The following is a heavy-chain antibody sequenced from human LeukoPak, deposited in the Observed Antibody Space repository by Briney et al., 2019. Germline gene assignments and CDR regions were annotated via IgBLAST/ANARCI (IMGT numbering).Heavy chain of an antibody. CDR2: ISYDGSNK. CDR1: GFTFSSYA. D-gene: IGHD2-2*02. Sequence: PGGSLRLSCAASGFTFSSYAMHWVRQAPGKGLEWVAVISYDGSNKYYADSVKGRFTISRDNSKNTLYLQMNSLRAEDTAVYYCARVPAAISPYYFDYWGQGTLVTVSS. J-gene: IGHJ4*02. V-gene: IGHV3-30-3*01. CDR3: ARVPAAISPYYFDY.